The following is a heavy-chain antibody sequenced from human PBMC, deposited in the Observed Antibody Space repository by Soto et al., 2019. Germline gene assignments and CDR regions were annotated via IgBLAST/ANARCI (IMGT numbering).Heavy chain of an antibody. J-gene: IGHJ4*02. CDR3: ARSTLRSYFDTSGYHFDY. D-gene: IGHD3-22*01. V-gene: IGHV3-11*01. CDR2: TDSSGSTI. CDR1: GFTFSDYY. Sequence: QVQLVESGGGLVKPGGSLRLSCAASGFTFSDYYMSWIRQAPGKGLEWVSYTDSSGSTIHYADSVKGRFTISRDNAKNSLFLQMNSLRAEDTAVYYCARSTLRSYFDTSGYHFDYWGQGTLVTVSS.